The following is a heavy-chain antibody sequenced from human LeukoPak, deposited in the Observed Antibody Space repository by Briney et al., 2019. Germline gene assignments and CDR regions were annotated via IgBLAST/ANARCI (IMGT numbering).Heavy chain of an antibody. CDR1: GFTFSSYG. D-gene: IGHD7-27*01. CDR3: ARAAWLTAEAFDI. Sequence: GGSLRLSCAASGFTFSSYGMHWVRQAPGKGLEWVAVIWYDGSNKYYADSVKGRFTISRDNSKNTLYLQMNSLRAEDTAVYYCARAAWLTAEAFDIWGQGTMVTVSS. J-gene: IGHJ3*02. V-gene: IGHV3-33*01. CDR2: IWYDGSNK.